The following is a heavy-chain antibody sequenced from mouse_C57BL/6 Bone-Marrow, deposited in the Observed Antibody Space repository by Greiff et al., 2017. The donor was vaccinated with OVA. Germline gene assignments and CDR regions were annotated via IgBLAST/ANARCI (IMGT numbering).Heavy chain of an antibody. J-gene: IGHJ3*01. CDR3: AREDYYGSNPCFAY. CDR1: GFTFSDYG. Sequence: EVQGVESGGGLVKPGGSLKLSCAASGFTFSDYGMHWVRQAPEKGLEWVAYISSGSSTIYYADTVKGRFTISRDNAKNTLFLQMTSLRSEDTAMYYCAREDYYGSNPCFAYWGQGTLVTVSA. D-gene: IGHD1-1*01. CDR2: ISSGSSTI. V-gene: IGHV5-17*01.